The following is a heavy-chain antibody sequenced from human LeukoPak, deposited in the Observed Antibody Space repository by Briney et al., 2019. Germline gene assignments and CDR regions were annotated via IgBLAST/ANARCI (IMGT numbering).Heavy chain of an antibody. J-gene: IGHJ4*02. CDR1: GGSISSYY. CDR3: ERGSGSGSYYTDNFDY. CDR2: IYTSGST. Sequence: SETLSLTCTVSGGSISSYYWSWIRQPAGRGLEWIGRIYTSGSTNYNPSLKSRVTMSLDTSKNQFSLKLSSVTAADTAVYYCERGSGSGSYYTDNFDYWGQETVVTVYS. D-gene: IGHD3-10*01. V-gene: IGHV4-4*07.